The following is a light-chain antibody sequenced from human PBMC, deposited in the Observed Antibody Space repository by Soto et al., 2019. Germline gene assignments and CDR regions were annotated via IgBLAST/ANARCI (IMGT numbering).Light chain of an antibody. CDR3: QQYNSYSPWT. V-gene: IGKV1-5*01. Sequence: IKVTLSPATLSAYVRDRVTITCLASQSISSWLAWYQQKPGKAPKLLIYDASSLESGVPSRFSGSGSGTEFTLTISSLQPDDFATYYCQQYNSYSPWTFGQGTKVDIK. CDR1: QSISSW. J-gene: IGKJ1*01. CDR2: DAS.